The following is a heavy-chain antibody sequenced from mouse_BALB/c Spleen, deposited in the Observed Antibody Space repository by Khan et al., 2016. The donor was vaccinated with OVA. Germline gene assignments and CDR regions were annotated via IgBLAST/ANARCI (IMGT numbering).Heavy chain of an antibody. V-gene: IGHV1-9*01. CDR3: ARGGYGGFAY. D-gene: IGHD2-2*01. CDR1: GYTFSSYW. Sequence: VKLQESGGDLMKPGASVKISCKATGYTFSSYWIEWVKQRPGHGLEWIGQIFPGSVSTTYNEKFKGKATFTADTSSNTAYMQLSSLTSEDSAVDYCARGGYGGFAYWGRGTLVTVSA. J-gene: IGHJ3*01. CDR2: IFPGSVST.